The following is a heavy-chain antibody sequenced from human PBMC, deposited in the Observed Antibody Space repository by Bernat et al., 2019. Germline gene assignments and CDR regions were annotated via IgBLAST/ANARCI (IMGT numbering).Heavy chain of an antibody. CDR3: ARRIAAAGTGFDY. V-gene: IGHV4-39*01. Sequence: QLQLQDSGPGLVKPSETLSLTCTVSGGSISSSSYYWGWIRQPPGKGLEWIGSIYYSGSTYYNPSLKSRVTISVDTSKNQFSLKLSSVTAADTAVYYCARRIAAAGTGFDYWGQGTLVTVSS. CDR1: GGSISSSSYY. CDR2: IYYSGST. J-gene: IGHJ4*02. D-gene: IGHD6-13*01.